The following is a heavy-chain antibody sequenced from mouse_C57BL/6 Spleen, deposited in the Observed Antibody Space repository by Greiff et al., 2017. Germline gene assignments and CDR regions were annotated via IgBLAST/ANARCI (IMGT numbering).Heavy chain of an antibody. CDR1: GYTFTDYY. Sequence: VQLVESGAELVRPGASVKLSCKASGYTFTDYYINWVKQRPGQGLEWIARIYPGSGNTYYNEKFKGKATLTAEKSSSTAYMQLSSLTSEDSAVYFCARGGLRLLDYWGQGTTLTVSS. J-gene: IGHJ2*01. CDR3: ARGGLRLLDY. V-gene: IGHV1-76*01. D-gene: IGHD3-2*02. CDR2: IYPGSGNT.